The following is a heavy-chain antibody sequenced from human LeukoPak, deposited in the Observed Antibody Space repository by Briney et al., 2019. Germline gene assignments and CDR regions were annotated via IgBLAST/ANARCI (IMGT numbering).Heavy chain of an antibody. CDR3: ARAEDHYGSGSYLDY. Sequence: GSLRLSCAASGFTFSSYWMSWVRQAPWKGLEWVANIKQDGSEKYYVDSVKGRFTISRDNAKNSLYLQMNSLRAEDTAVYYCARAEDHYGSGSYLDYWGQGTLVTVSS. V-gene: IGHV3-7*01. CDR2: IKQDGSEK. J-gene: IGHJ4*02. CDR1: GFTFSSYW. D-gene: IGHD3-10*01.